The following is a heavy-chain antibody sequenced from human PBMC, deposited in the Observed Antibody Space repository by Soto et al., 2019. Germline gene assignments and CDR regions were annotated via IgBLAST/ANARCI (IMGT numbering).Heavy chain of an antibody. CDR3: ARAQQHYYDSSGYYYFDY. CDR1: GGTFSSYA. Sequence: ASVKVSCKASGGTFSSYAISWVRQAPGQGLEWMGGIIPILGIANYAQKFQGRVTITADKSTSTAYMELSSLRSEDTAVYYCARAQQHYYDSSGYYYFDYWGQGTLVTVSS. CDR2: IIPILGIA. D-gene: IGHD3-22*01. V-gene: IGHV1-69*10. J-gene: IGHJ4*02.